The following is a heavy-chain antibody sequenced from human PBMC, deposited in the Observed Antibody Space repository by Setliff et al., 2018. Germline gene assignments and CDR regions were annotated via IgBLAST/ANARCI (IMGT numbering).Heavy chain of an antibody. V-gene: IGHV3-48*01. D-gene: IGHD3-3*01. CDR1: GFTFSSYS. CDR3: ARVYDFWSGYYVDY. CDR2: ISSSSSTI. Sequence: GGSLRLSCAASGFTFSSYSMNWVRQAPGKGLEWVSDISSSSSTIYYADSVKGRFTISRDNAKNSLYLQMNSLRAEDTAVYYCARVYDFWSGYYVDYWGQGTLVTVSS. J-gene: IGHJ4*02.